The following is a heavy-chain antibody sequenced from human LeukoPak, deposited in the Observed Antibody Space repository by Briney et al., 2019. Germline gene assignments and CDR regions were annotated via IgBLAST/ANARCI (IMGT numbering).Heavy chain of an antibody. CDR1: GFIVSSNY. CDR2: IYGSSRT. J-gene: IGHJ3*02. CDR3: AKDETPSYYDSSGYYYDDAFDI. Sequence: GGSLRLSCAGSGFIVSSNYMSWVRQAAGKGLEWVSVIYGSSRTYYADSVKGRFTISRDNSKNTLYLQMNSLRAEDTAVYYCAKDETPSYYDSSGYYYDDAFDIWGQGTMVTVSS. D-gene: IGHD3-22*01. V-gene: IGHV3-53*01.